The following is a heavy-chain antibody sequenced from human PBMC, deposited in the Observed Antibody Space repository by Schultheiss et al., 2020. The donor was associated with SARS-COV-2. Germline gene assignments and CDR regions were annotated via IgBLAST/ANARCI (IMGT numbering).Heavy chain of an antibody. V-gene: IGHV3-30*04. D-gene: IGHD3-9*01. Sequence: GGSLRLSCAASGFTFSSYAMHWVRQAPGKGLEWVAVISYDGSNKYYADSVKGRFTISRDNSKNTLYLQMNSLRAEDTAVYYCARDDYDILTGSLYYYYYMDVWGKGTTVTVSS. CDR2: ISYDGSNK. J-gene: IGHJ6*03. CDR3: ARDDYDILTGSLYYYYYMDV. CDR1: GFTFSSYA.